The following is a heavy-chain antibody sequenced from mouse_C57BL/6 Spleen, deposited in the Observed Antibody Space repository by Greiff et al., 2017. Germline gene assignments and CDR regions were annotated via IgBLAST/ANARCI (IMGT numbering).Heavy chain of an antibody. J-gene: IGHJ3*01. D-gene: IGHD1-1*01. Sequence: QVQLQQPGAELVKPGASVKVSCKASGYTFTSYWMHWVKQRPGQGLEWIGRIHPSDSDTNYNQKFKGKATLTVDKSSSTAYMQLSSLTSEDSAVYYCAIGIITPVVAGGAYWGQGTLVTVSA. CDR1: GYTFTSYW. V-gene: IGHV1-74*01. CDR3: AIGIITPVVAGGAY. CDR2: IHPSDSDT.